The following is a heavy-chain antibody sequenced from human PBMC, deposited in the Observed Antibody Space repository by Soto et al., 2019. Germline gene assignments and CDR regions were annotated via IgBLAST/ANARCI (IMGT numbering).Heavy chain of an antibody. D-gene: IGHD6-19*01. CDR1: GFTFSSYA. CDR3: AKDNIEYSSGWGQFDY. CDR2: ISGSGGST. Sequence: GGSLRLSCAASGFTFSSYAMSWVRQAPGKGLEWVSAISGSGGSTYYADSVKGRFTISRDNSKNTLYLQMNSLRAEDTAVYYCAKDNIEYSSGWGQFDYWGQGTLVPVSS. V-gene: IGHV3-23*01. J-gene: IGHJ4*02.